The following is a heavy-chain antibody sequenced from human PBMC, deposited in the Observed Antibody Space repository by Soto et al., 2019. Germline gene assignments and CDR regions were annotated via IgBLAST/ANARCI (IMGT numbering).Heavy chain of an antibody. Sequence: EVQLLESGGGLVQPVRSLRLSCAASGFSFDDYAMHCVRPFPGKGLEWVSGMSWNGDRIGNADSVTGLFTISSDNAKNSLYLQMDSLRVEDTALYHCATGVTDGYYYDSIGLLSAFDNWGQGTLVTVSS. CDR2: MSWNGDRI. CDR3: ATGVTDGYYYDSIGLLSAFDN. CDR1: GFSFDDYA. J-gene: IGHJ4*02. V-gene: IGHV3-9*01. D-gene: IGHD3-22*01.